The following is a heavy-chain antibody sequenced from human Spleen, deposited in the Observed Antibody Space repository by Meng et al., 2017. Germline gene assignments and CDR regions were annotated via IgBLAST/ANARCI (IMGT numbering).Heavy chain of an antibody. CDR1: RATFSSYA. J-gene: IGHJ4*02. D-gene: IGHD3-22*01. Sequence: SVNSSCKASRATFSSYAISWVRQAPGQGLEWMGGIIPIFGTANYAQKFQGRVTITADESTSTAYMELSSLRSEDTAVYYCARGYDSSGPPEGFDYWGQGTLVTVSS. CDR3: ARGYDSSGPPEGFDY. V-gene: IGHV1-69*13. CDR2: IIPIFGTA.